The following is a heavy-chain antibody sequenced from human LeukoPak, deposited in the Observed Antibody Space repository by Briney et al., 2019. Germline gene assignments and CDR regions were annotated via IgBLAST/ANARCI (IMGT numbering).Heavy chain of an antibody. V-gene: IGHV3-15*01. CDR1: SVTFTNAW. CDR2: IKXKTDGETT. CDR3: TTDPRWELPFDY. J-gene: IGHJ4*02. Sequence: GGSLRLSCAASSVTFTNAWMXXVXXXXXXXXXXXXRIKXKTDGETTXYXXXXXGXFTISRDDSKNTLYLQMNSLKTEDTAVYYCTTDPRWELPFDYWGQGTLVTVSS. D-gene: IGHD1-26*01.